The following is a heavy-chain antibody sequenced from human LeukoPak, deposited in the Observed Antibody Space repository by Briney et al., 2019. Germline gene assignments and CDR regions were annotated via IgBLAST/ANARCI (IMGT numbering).Heavy chain of an antibody. CDR1: GFTFSSYE. Sequence: RGSLRLSCAASGFTFSSYEMNWVRQAPGKGLEWVSYISSGGSTVYYADSVKGRFTISRDNAKNSLYLQMNSLRAEDTAVYYCARVIIVGATGIWGQGTRVTPSS. CDR2: ISSGGSTV. CDR3: ARVIIVGATGI. D-gene: IGHD1-26*01. J-gene: IGHJ3*02. V-gene: IGHV3-48*03.